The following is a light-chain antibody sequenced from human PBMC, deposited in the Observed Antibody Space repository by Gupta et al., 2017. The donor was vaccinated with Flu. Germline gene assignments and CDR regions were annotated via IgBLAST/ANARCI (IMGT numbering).Light chain of an antibody. CDR3: HQRSNWPIT. CDR1: KSVSSY. Sequence: PANLCLSPGERTTLSCRARKSVSSYLAWYQQKPGQAPRLLIYDASNRATGIPARFSGSGSGTDFTLTISSLEPEDFAVYYCHQRSNWPITFGHGTKVDIK. V-gene: IGKV3-11*01. J-gene: IGKJ3*01. CDR2: DAS.